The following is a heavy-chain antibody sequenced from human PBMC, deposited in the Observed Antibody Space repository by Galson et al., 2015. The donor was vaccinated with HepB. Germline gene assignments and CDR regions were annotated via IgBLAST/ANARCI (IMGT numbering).Heavy chain of an antibody. CDR2: IDWDDDK. CDR1: GFSLSTNSMC. V-gene: IGHV2-70*11. Sequence: PALVKPTQTLTLTCTFSGFSLSTNSMCVNWIRQPPGKALEWLARIDWDDDKYYSTSLKTRLTISKDTSKNQVVLTMTNMDPVGTATYYCARSHIVVVPGAYYYYGMDVWGQGTTITVSS. D-gene: IGHD2-2*01. J-gene: IGHJ6*02. CDR3: ARSHIVVVPGAYYYYGMDV.